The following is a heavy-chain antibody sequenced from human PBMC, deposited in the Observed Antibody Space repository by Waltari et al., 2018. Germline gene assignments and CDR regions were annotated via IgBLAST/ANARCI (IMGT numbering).Heavy chain of an antibody. CDR2: IYSGGST. V-gene: IGHV3-53*01. CDR1: GFTVSSNY. D-gene: IGHD1-1*01. Sequence: EVQLVESGGGLIQPGGSLSLSCAASGFTVSSNYMSWVRQAPGKGLEWVSVIYSGGSTYYADSVKGRFTISRDNSKNTLYLQMNSLRAEETAVYYCARDQSTGTTWDAFDIWGQGTMVTVSS. J-gene: IGHJ3*02. CDR3: ARDQSTGTTWDAFDI.